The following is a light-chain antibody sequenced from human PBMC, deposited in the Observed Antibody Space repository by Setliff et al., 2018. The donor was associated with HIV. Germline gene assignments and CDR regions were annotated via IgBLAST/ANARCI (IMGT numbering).Light chain of an antibody. V-gene: IGLV1-40*01. J-gene: IGLJ2*01. CDR3: QSYDSSLSGSKV. Sequence: QSALAQPPSVSGAPGQRVTTSCTGSSSNIGAGYHVHWYQQLPGTAPKLLIYSNNNRPSGVPDRFSGSKSGTSATLAITGLQAEDEADYYCQSYDSSLSGSKVFGGGTKVTVL. CDR2: SNN. CDR1: SSNIGAGYH.